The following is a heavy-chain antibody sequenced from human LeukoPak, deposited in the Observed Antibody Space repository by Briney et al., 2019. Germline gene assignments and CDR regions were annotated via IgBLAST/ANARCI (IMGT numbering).Heavy chain of an antibody. D-gene: IGHD3-10*01. Sequence: PGGSLRLSCVASGFTFSNYWMNWVRQAPGKGLEGVANIKQDGSERYYVGSVKGRFTISRDIANNSLYLQMNSLRAEDTAVYYCARGYFYGSGSNWFDPRGQGTLVTVSS. CDR1: GFTFSNYW. CDR3: ARGYFYGSGSNWFDP. V-gene: IGHV3-7*01. J-gene: IGHJ5*02. CDR2: IKQDGSER.